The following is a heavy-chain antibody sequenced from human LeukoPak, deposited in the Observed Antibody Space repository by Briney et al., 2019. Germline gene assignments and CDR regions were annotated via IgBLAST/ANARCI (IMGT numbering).Heavy chain of an antibody. CDR3: ASTFWSGYFKEVYYYYYMDV. Sequence: GASVKVSCKASGYTFTSYGISWVRQAPGQGLEWMGWISAYNGNTNYAQKLQGRVTMTTDTSTSTAYMELRSLRSEDTAVYYCASTFWSGYFKEVYYYYYMDVWGKGTTVTVSS. CDR2: ISAYNGNT. D-gene: IGHD3-3*01. V-gene: IGHV1-18*01. J-gene: IGHJ6*03. CDR1: GYTFTSYG.